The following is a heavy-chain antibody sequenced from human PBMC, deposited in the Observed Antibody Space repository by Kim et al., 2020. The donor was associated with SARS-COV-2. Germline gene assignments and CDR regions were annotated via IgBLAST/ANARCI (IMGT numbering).Heavy chain of an antibody. V-gene: IGHV3-66*01. D-gene: IGHD6-13*01. J-gene: IGHJ4*02. Sequence: GGSLRLSCAASGFTVSSNYMSWVRQAPGKGLEWVSVIYSGGSTYYADSVKGRFTISRDNSKNTMYLQMNSLRAEDTAVYYCARDEGGAAAGTPPFDYWGQGTMVTVSS. CDR3: ARDEGGAAAGTPPFDY. CDR1: GFTVSSNY. CDR2: IYSGGST.